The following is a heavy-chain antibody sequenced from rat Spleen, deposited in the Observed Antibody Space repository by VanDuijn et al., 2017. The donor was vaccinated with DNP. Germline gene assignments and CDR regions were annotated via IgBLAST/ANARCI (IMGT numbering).Heavy chain of an antibody. CDR3: ARDLLRWRRGFAH. CDR2: IWNSGGT. Sequence: QVQLKESGPGLVQPSQTLSLTCSVAGFLLTDYNVHWVRQPPGKGLEWMGVIWNSGGTRYDSTPKSRLTITKDTSKSQVFLKMNSLQTEDTATYYCARDLLRWRRGFAHWGQGTLVTVSS. D-gene: IGHD1-11*01. V-gene: IGHV2-41*01. J-gene: IGHJ3*01. CDR1: GFLLTDYN.